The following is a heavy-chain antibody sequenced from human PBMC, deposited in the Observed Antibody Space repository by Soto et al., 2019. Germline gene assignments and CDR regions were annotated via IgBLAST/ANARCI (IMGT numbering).Heavy chain of an antibody. V-gene: IGHV3-30-3*01. D-gene: IGHD3-16*01. J-gene: IGHJ4*02. CDR2: ISYDGSNK. Sequence: QVQLVESGGGVVQPGRSLRLSCAASGFTFSSYAMHWVRQAPGKGLERVAVISYDGSNKYYADSVKGRFTIPRAKSKNTLNLQMNGLRAEDTAVYYCARENDGAEYYFDYWGQGTLVTVYS. CDR1: GFTFSSYA. CDR3: ARENDGAEYYFDY.